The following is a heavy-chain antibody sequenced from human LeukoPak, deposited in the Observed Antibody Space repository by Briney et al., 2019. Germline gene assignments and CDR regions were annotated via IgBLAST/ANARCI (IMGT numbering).Heavy chain of an antibody. CDR3: ANNRDFWNGPCYFDY. Sequence: GGSLRLSCVASGFTFSSFGLQWLRQAPGKGLEWVAFIHFDGINKYYADSVKGRFTISRDNSKNTLYLQMNSLRADDTAVYYCANNRDFWNGPCYFDYWGQGTLVTVSS. V-gene: IGHV3-30*02. D-gene: IGHD3-3*01. J-gene: IGHJ4*02. CDR2: IHFDGINK. CDR1: GFTFSSFG.